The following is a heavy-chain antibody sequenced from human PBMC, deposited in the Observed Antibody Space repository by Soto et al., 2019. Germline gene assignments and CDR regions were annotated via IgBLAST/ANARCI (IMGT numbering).Heavy chain of an antibody. Sequence: QVQLVQSGTEVKKPGSSVKVSCKASGGTFRNYPINWVRQAPGQGLEWTGSIFPLTDIPDYAQNFQARLTISADKXTSTAYMELSSLTSDDTAMYFCARGPLVVLNYFESWGQGTLVTVSS. CDR2: IFPLTDIP. CDR1: GGTFRNYP. V-gene: IGHV1-69*02. CDR3: ARGPLVVLNYFES. J-gene: IGHJ4*02.